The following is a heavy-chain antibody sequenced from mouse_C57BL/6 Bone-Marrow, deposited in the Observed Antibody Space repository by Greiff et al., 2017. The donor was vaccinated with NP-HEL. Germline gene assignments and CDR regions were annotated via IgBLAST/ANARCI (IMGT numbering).Heavy chain of an antibody. J-gene: IGHJ1*03. CDR3: VRHRYYGSSYPYWYFDV. CDR2: IRSKSNNYAT. Sequence: EVKLQESGGGLVQPKGSLKLSCAASGFSFNTYAMNWVRQAPGKGLEWVARIRSKSNNYATYYADSVKDRFTISRDDSESMLYLQMNNLKTEDTAMYYCVRHRYYGSSYPYWYFDVWGTGTTVTVSS. D-gene: IGHD1-1*01. CDR1: GFSFNTYA. V-gene: IGHV10-1*01.